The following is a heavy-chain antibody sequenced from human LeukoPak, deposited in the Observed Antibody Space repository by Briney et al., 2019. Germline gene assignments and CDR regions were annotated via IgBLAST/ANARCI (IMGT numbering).Heavy chain of an antibody. CDR3: AREPVVVAAHEDAFDI. Sequence: ASVKVSCKASGYTFTSYGISWVRQAPGQGLEGMGWISAYNGNTNYAQKLQGRVTMTTDTSTSTAYMELRSLRSDDTAVYYCAREPVVVAAHEDAFDIWGQGTMVTVSS. CDR2: ISAYNGNT. CDR1: GYTFTSYG. J-gene: IGHJ3*02. D-gene: IGHD2-15*01. V-gene: IGHV1-18*01.